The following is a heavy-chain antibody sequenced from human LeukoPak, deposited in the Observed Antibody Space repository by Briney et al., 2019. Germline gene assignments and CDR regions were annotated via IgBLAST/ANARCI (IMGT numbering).Heavy chain of an antibody. CDR2: INTNTGNP. CDR1: GCTFTSYA. D-gene: IGHD3-10*01. J-gene: IGHJ6*03. V-gene: IGHV7-4-1*02. CDR3: ARAGSLRGVIYYYYYMDV. Sequence: ASVKVSCKASGCTFTSYAMNWVRQAPGQGLEWMGWINTNTGNPTYAQGFTGRFVFSLDTSVSTAYLQISSLKAEDTAVYYCARAGSLRGVIYYYYYMDVWGKGTTVTVSS.